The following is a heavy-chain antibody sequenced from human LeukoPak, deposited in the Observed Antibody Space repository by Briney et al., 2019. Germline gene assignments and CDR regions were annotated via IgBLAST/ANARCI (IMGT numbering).Heavy chain of an antibody. Sequence: GSSVKVSCKASGGTFSSYAISWVRQAPGQGLGWMGGIIPIFGTANYAQKFQGRVTITADESTSTAYMELSSLRSEDTAVYYCARSTGDSVNIDYWGQGTLVTVSS. CDR3: ARSTGDSVNIDY. CDR2: IIPIFGTA. CDR1: GGTFSSYA. V-gene: IGHV1-69*13. D-gene: IGHD4-17*01. J-gene: IGHJ4*02.